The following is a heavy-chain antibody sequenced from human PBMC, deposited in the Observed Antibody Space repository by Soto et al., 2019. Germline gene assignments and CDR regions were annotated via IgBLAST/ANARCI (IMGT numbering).Heavy chain of an antibody. J-gene: IGHJ3*02. D-gene: IGHD6-13*01. Sequence: EASVKVSCKTSGYTFTTIFLHWVRQAPGKGLEWMGGFDPEDGETIYAQKFQGRVTMTEDTSTDTAYMELSSLRSEDTAVYYCATGQAARDAFDIWGQGTMVTVSS. CDR1: GYTFTTIF. CDR3: ATGQAARDAFDI. CDR2: FDPEDGET. V-gene: IGHV1-24*01.